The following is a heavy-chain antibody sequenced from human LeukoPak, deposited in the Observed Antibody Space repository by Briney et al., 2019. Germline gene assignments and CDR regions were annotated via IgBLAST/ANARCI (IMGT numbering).Heavy chain of an antibody. Sequence: SVKVSCKASGGTFSSYAISWVRQAPGQGLEWMGGIIPIFGAANYAQKFQGRVTITADESTSTAYMELSSLSSDDTAVYYCARVARYSYGYIDYWGQGTLVTVSS. J-gene: IGHJ4*02. CDR3: ARVARYSYGYIDY. D-gene: IGHD5-18*01. V-gene: IGHV1-69*01. CDR1: GGTFSSYA. CDR2: IIPIFGAA.